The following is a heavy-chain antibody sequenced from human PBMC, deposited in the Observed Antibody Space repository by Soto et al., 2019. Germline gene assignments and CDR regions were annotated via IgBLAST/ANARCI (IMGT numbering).Heavy chain of an antibody. J-gene: IGHJ4*02. V-gene: IGHV3-30*18. D-gene: IGHD2-2*01. CDR3: AKDRGGDCPDNSCYFGADY. CDR2: ISDAGSSH. CDR1: GVTFSSYG. Sequence: VRLSCVGSGVTFSSYGMHWVRQGPHNGLECVAVISDAGSSHYYAASVEGRFTLSRENSKNSLSLHMDRLRVEDTAVYYCAKDRGGDCPDNSCYFGADYWGQGTPVTVSS.